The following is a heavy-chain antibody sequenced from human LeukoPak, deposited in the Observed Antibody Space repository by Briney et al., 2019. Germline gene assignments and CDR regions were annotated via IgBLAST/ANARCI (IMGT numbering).Heavy chain of an antibody. J-gene: IGHJ5*02. D-gene: IGHD3-10*01. Sequence: SETLSLTCTVSGGSISSYFWSWIRQPPGKGLEWIGYIYYSGSTNYNPSLKSRVTISVDTSKNQFSLKLSSVTAADTAVYYCARLHYYGSGSLMGEAFDPWGQGTLVTVSS. V-gene: IGHV4-59*01. CDR3: ARLHYYGSGSLMGEAFDP. CDR2: IYYSGST. CDR1: GGSISSYF.